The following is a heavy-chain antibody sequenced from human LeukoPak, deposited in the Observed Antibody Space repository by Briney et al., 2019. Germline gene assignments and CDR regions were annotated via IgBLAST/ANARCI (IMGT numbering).Heavy chain of an antibody. D-gene: IGHD2-21*01. CDR3: ARQVGSCGGGNCHFDS. CDR2: ITGDNGAT. J-gene: IGHJ4*02. Sequence: PGGFLRLSCTGSGFTFSSYVMRWVRQSPGEGLEWVSGITGDNGATDYADSVRGRFTISRDNSKNTLYLEVNSLRADDTAVYYCARQVGSCGGGNCHFDSWGQGTLVTVSS. V-gene: IGHV3-23*01. CDR1: GFTFSSYV.